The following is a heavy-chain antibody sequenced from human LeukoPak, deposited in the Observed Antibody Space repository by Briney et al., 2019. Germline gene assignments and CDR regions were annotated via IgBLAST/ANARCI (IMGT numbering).Heavy chain of an antibody. CDR2: IYYSGST. CDR1: GGSISSGDYY. Sequence: PSGTLSLTCTVSGGSISSGDYYWSWIRQPPGKGLEWIGYIYYSGSTYYNPSLKSRVTISVDTSKNQFSLKLSSVTAADTAVYYCARHYDSSGYPFDYWGQGTLVTVSS. D-gene: IGHD3-22*01. CDR3: ARHYDSSGYPFDY. J-gene: IGHJ4*02. V-gene: IGHV4-30-4*01.